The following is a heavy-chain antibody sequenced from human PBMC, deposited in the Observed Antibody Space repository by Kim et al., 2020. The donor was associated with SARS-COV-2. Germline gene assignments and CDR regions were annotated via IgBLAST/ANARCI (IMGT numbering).Heavy chain of an antibody. D-gene: IGHD6-19*01. Sequence: GDTFSADSVEGRFTVSRDNSKNTLILQMNSLSAEDTAVYYCVKGAAGNFDSWGQGTLVTVSS. CDR2: GDT. J-gene: IGHJ4*02. CDR3: VKGAAGNFDS. V-gene: IGHV3-23*01.